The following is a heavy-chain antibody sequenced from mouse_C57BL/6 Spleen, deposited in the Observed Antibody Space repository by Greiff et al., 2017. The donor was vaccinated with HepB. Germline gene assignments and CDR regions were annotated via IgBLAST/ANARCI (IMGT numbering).Heavy chain of an antibody. J-gene: IGHJ1*03. D-gene: IGHD2-12*01. CDR3: ARSSTTVVDPSYWYFDV. CDR1: GYTFTSYW. CDR2: IHPNSGST. V-gene: IGHV1-64*01. Sequence: QVQLQQPGAELVKPGASVKLSCKASGYTFTSYWMHWVKQRPGQGLEWIGMIHPNSGSTNYNEKFKSKATLTVDKYSSTTYMQLSSLTSVYSAVYYSARSSTTVVDPSYWYFDVWGTGTMDNVAS.